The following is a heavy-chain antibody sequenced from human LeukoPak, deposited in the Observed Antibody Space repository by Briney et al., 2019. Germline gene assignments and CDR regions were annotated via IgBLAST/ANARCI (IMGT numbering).Heavy chain of an antibody. D-gene: IGHD1-26*01. CDR3: AGRAGSNYFDY. CDR2: INHSGST. V-gene: IGHV4-34*01. Sequence: SETLSLTCAVYGGSFSGYYWSWIRQPPGKGLEWIGEINHSGSTNYNPSLKSRVTISVDTSKHQFSLKLSSVTAADTAVYYCAGRAGSNYFDYWGQGTLVTVSS. J-gene: IGHJ4*02. CDR1: GGSFSGYY.